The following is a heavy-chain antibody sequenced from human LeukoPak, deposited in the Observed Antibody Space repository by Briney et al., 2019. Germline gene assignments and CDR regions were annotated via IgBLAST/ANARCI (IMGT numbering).Heavy chain of an antibody. V-gene: IGHV3-23*01. CDR3: ARGYIVATTATDGDY. Sequence: GGTLRLSCAASGFTFSSYGMSWVRQAPGKGLEWVSAISGSGGSTYYADSVKGRFTISRDNSKNTLYLQMNSLRAEDTAVYYCARGYIVATTATDGDYWGQGTLVTVSS. J-gene: IGHJ4*02. CDR1: GFTFSSYG. D-gene: IGHD5-12*01. CDR2: ISGSGGST.